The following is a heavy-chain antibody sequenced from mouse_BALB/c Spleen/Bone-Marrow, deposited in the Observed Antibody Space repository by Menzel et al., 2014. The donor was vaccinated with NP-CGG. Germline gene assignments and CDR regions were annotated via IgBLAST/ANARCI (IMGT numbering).Heavy chain of an antibody. CDR2: IDPANGNT. CDR3: ARTYYYGRGYFDY. J-gene: IGHJ2*01. D-gene: IGHD1-1*01. Sequence: EVQLQESGAELVKPGASVKLSCTASGFNIKDTYMHWVKQRPEQGLEWIGRIDPANGNTKYDPKFQGKATITADTSSNTAFLQLSSPTSEDTAVYYCARTYYYGRGYFDYWDQGTTLTVSS. V-gene: IGHV14-3*02. CDR1: GFNIKDTY.